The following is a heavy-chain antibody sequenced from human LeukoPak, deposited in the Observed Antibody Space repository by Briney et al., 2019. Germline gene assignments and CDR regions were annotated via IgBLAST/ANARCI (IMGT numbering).Heavy chain of an antibody. CDR3: AKDSPATGAVPAAMEADY. V-gene: IGHV3-30*18. Sequence: GGSLRLSCAASGFTFSSYGMHWVRQAPGKGLEWVAVISYDGSNKYYADSVKGRFTISRDNSKNTLYLQMNSLRAEDTAVYYCAKDSPATGAVPAAMEADYWGQGTLVTVSS. CDR2: ISYDGSNK. D-gene: IGHD2-2*01. J-gene: IGHJ4*02. CDR1: GFTFSSYG.